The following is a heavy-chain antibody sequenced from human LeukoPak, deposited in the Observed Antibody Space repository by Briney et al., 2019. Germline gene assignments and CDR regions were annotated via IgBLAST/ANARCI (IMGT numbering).Heavy chain of an antibody. CDR1: GFSFSSYS. V-gene: IGHV3-23*01. D-gene: IGHD3-22*01. J-gene: IGHJ4*02. CDR3: TKKTSYYDSSGALDY. CDR2: ISGSGGST. Sequence: GGSLRLSCEASGFSFSSYSMNWVRQAPGKGLEWVSAISGSGGSTYYADSVKGRFTISRDNSKNTLYLQMNSLRAEDTAVYYCTKKTSYYDSSGALDYWGQGTLVTVSS.